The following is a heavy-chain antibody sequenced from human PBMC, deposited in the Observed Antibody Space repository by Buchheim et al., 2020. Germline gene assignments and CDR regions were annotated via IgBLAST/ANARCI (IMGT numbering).Heavy chain of an antibody. CDR3: ARAIGPTVLRFLEWPNYYGMDV. J-gene: IGHJ6*02. D-gene: IGHD3-3*01. CDR2: ISSSGSTI. V-gene: IGHV3-11*01. CDR1: GFTFSDYY. Sequence: QVQLVESGGGLVKPGGSLRLSCAASGFTFSDYYMSWIRQAPGKGQEWVSYISSSGSTIYYADSVKGRFTISRDNAKNSLYLQMNSLRAEDTAVYYCARAIGPTVLRFLEWPNYYGMDVWGQGTT.